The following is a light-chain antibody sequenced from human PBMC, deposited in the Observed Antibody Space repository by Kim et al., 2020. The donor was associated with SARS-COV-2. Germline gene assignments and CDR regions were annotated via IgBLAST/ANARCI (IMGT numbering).Light chain of an antibody. Sequence: GQSVTVYCTGTSSDVGRYDRVSWYQQSPGSAPKLIIYEVSNRPSGVPDRFSASRSGNTASLTISGLQAEDESDYYCSSYTSLTTVIFGGGTQLTVL. J-gene: IGLJ2*01. V-gene: IGLV2-18*02. CDR1: SSDVGRYDR. CDR2: EVS. CDR3: SSYTSLTTVI.